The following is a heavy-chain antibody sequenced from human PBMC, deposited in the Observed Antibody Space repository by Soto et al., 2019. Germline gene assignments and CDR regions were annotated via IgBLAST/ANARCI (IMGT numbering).Heavy chain of an antibody. J-gene: IGHJ4*02. CDR1: GFTFSGYA. V-gene: IGHV3-23*01. CDR3: ANYDYTGYFDC. Sequence: GGSLRLSCAAPGFTFSGYAMRWARQAPGKGLEWISVISSRGDSTDYADSVKGRFTVSRDDSKNTLYLQMNSLRAEDTAVYYCANYDYTGYFDCWGQGILVTVPS. D-gene: IGHD3-16*01. CDR2: ISSRGDST.